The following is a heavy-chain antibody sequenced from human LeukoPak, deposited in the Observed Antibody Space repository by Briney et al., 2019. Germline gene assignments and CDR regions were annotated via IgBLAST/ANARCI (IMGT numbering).Heavy chain of an antibody. CDR3: AREGLTSTYFDY. CDR2: IYHSGST. D-gene: IGHD5/OR15-5a*01. Sequence: SETLSLTCAVSGGSISSGGYSWSWIRQPPGTGLEWIGYIYHSGSTCYNPSLKSRVTISVDRSKNQFSLKLSSVTAADTAVYYCAREGLTSTYFDYWGQGTLVTVSS. J-gene: IGHJ4*02. CDR1: GGSISSGGYS. V-gene: IGHV4-30-2*01.